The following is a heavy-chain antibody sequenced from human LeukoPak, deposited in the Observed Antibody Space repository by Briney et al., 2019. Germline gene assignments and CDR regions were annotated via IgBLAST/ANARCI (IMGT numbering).Heavy chain of an antibody. J-gene: IGHJ4*02. CDR2: FYTSGNT. D-gene: IGHD1-26*01. V-gene: IGHV4-4*07. CDR3: ARTSGSYFDY. Sequence: SETLSLTCTVSGDSISSDYWSWIRQPAGKGLEWIGRFYTSGNTNYNPSLKSRVTMSVDTSKNQFSLKLTSVTVAVTAVYYCARTSGSYFDYWGQGSLVTVSS. CDR1: GDSISSDY.